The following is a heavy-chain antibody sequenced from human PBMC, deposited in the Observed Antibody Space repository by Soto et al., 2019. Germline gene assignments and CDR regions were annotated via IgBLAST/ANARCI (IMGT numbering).Heavy chain of an antibody. J-gene: IGHJ4*02. D-gene: IGHD6-19*01. CDR2: FSGRSGDT. CDR3: ARDSSAWPNYFDS. V-gene: IGHV3-23*01. Sequence: GGSLRLSCVASGFSISTHALTWVRQAPGKGLEWVSSFSGRSGDTYYAASVKGRFTISGDSSKNTVILQMNNLRADDTALYYCARDSSAWPNYFDSWGQGIQVTVSS. CDR1: GFSISTHA.